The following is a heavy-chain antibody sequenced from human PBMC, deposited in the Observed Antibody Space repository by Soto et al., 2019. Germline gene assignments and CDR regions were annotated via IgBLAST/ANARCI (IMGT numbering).Heavy chain of an antibody. CDR3: ARSQTGGNFRP. D-gene: IGHD2-8*02. CDR2: IYYSGST. CDR1: GGSISNYY. J-gene: IGHJ5*02. Sequence: PSETLSLTCIVSGGSISNYYWSWIRQPPGKGLEWIGYIYYSGSTNYNPSLTSRVTISVDTSKNQFSLKLSSVTAADTAVYYCARSQTGGNFRPWGQGTLVTVSS. V-gene: IGHV4-59*08.